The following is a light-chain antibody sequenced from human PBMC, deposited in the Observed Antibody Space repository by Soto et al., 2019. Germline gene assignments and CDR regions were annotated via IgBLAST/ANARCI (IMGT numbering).Light chain of an antibody. Sequence: EIVMTQPPATLSVSPGERATLSCRASQSVNIYLAWYQQKPGQAPRLLIFGASYRATGIPARFSVSGSGTDFKLTISSLQSEDFAVYFCQQYYDWLRLTFGVGTKVESK. CDR3: QQYYDWLRLT. CDR2: GAS. V-gene: IGKV3D-15*01. J-gene: IGKJ4*01. CDR1: QSVNIY.